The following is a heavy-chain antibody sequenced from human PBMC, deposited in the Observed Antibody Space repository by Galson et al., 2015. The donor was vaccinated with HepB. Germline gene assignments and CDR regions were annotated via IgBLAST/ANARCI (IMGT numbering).Heavy chain of an antibody. CDR1: GFTFSSYG. D-gene: IGHD3-3*01. V-gene: IGHV3-48*01. J-gene: IGHJ4*02. Sequence: SLRLSCAASGFTFSSYGMNWVRQAPGKGLEWVSYISSSSSTIYYADSVKGRFTISRDNAKNSLYLQMNSLRAEDTAVYYCASNKRGYDFWSGYYLDYWGQGTLVTVSS. CDR2: ISSSSSTI. CDR3: ASNKRGYDFWSGYYLDY.